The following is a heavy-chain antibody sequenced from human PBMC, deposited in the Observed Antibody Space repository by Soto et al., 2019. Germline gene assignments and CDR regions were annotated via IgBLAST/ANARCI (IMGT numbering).Heavy chain of an antibody. J-gene: IGHJ6*02. CDR2: INPSGGST. V-gene: IGHV1-46*01. CDR3: AKASGEGYYYYYGMDV. D-gene: IGHD3-10*01. Sequence: ASVKVSCKASGYTFTNYGISWVRQAPGQGLEWMGIINPSGGSTSYAQKFQGRVTMTRDTSTSTVYMELSSLRSEDTAVYYCAKASGEGYYYYYGMDVWGQGTTVTVSS. CDR1: GYTFTNYG.